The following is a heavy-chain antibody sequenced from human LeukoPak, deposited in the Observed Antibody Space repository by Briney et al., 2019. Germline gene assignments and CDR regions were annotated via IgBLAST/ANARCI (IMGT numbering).Heavy chain of an antibody. V-gene: IGHV4-39*07. CDR2: IYYSGST. D-gene: IGHD6-13*01. CDR1: GGSISSSSYY. J-gene: IGHJ4*02. CDR3: AREPLTAAGTFDY. Sequence: SETLSLTCTGSGGSISSSSYYGGWIRQPPGKGLEWIGSIYYSGSTNYNPSLKSRVTISVDKSKNQFSLKLSSVTAADTAVYYCAREPLTAAGTFDYWGQGTLVTLSS.